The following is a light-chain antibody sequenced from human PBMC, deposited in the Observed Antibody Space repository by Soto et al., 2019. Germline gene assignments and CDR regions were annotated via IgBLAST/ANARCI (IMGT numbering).Light chain of an antibody. CDR2: DAS. Sequence: EFVLTQSPGTLSLSPGERDTLSCRASQTVRNNYLAWYQQKPGQAPRLLIYDASSRATGIPDRFSGGGSGTDFRLTISRLEPEDFAVYYCQQFSSYPLTFGGGTKVEIK. CDR1: QTVRNNY. J-gene: IGKJ4*01. CDR3: QQFSSYPLT. V-gene: IGKV3-20*01.